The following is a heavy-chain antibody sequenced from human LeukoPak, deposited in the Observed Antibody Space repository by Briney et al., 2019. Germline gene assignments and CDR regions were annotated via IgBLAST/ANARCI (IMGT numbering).Heavy chain of an antibody. V-gene: IGHV4-4*02. CDR3: ARHGPTTGDFQY. D-gene: IGHD1-26*01. Sequence: SGTLSLTCAVSGGSISSSNWWSWVRQPPGKGLEWIGEIYHSGSTNYNPSLKSRVTISVDTSKNQFSLKLSSVTAADTAVYYCARHGPTTGDFQYWGQGTLVTVSS. CDR1: GGSISSSNW. J-gene: IGHJ1*01. CDR2: IYHSGST.